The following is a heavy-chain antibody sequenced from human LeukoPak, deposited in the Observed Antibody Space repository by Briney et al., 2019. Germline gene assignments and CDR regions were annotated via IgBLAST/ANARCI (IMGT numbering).Heavy chain of an antibody. CDR1: GYTFTSYY. Sequence: ASVKVSCKASGYTFTSYYMHWVRQAPGQGLEWMGIVNPSGGSTSYAQKFQGRVTMTRDTSTSTVHVELSSLRPEDTAVYYCARGGIVVVPAAFTTDYWGQGTLVTVSS. CDR2: VNPSGGST. J-gene: IGHJ4*02. D-gene: IGHD2-2*01. V-gene: IGHV1-46*01. CDR3: ARGGIVVVPAAFTTDY.